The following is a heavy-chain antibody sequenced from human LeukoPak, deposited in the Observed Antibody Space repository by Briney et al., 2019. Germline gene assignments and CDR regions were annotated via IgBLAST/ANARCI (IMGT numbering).Heavy chain of an antibody. D-gene: IGHD3-9*01. J-gene: IGHJ4*02. CDR3: ASGLRYFDWLSQCRY. CDR2: ISYDGSNK. CDR1: GFTFSSYA. V-gene: IGHV3-30-3*01. Sequence: PGRSLRLSCAASGFTFSSYAMHWVRQAPGKGLEWVAVISYDGSNKYYADSVKGRFTISRDNSKNTLYLQMNSLRAEDTAVYYCASGLRYFDWLSQCRYWGQGTLVTVSS.